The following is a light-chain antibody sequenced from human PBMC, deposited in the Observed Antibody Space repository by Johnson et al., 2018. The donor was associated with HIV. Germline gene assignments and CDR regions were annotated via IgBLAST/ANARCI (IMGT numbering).Light chain of an antibody. J-gene: IGLJ1*01. Sequence: QPVLTQPPSASGTPGQRVTISCSGSSSNIGSNTVNWYQQLPGTAPKLLIYSNNQRPSGVPDRFSGSKSGTSASLAISGLQSEDEADYYCGTWDSSLSAYVFGTGTKVTVL. CDR2: SNN. CDR3: GTWDSSLSAYV. CDR1: SSNIGSNT. V-gene: IGLV1-44*01.